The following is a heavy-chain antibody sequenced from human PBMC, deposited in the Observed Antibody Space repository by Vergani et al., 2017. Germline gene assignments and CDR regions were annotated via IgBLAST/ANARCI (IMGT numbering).Heavy chain of an antibody. CDR2: IHHSGDT. D-gene: IGHD3-10*01. Sequence: QVQLQESGPGLVKPSQTLSLTCTVSGASINSDFYYWHWIRQPAGKGLEWIGCIHHSGDTHYNSSLKSRVSISIVSSSKFSLSLTSVTAADTAIYYCARHRGSGGFFPSSYFYGMDVWGHGTTVTVSS. V-gene: IGHV4-61*02. J-gene: IGHJ6*02. CDR1: GASINSDFYY. CDR3: ARHRGSGGFFPSSYFYGMDV.